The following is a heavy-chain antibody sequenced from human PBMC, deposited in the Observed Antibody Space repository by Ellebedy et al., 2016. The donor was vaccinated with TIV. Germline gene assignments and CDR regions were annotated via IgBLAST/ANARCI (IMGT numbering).Heavy chain of an antibody. CDR1: GFTFTNYW. J-gene: IGHJ4*02. D-gene: IGHD3-3*01. V-gene: IGHV3-7*01. CDR3: AKDGV. Sequence: PGGSLRLSCATSGFTFTNYWMSWVRQAPGTGLEWVANIKQDGSEKYYVDSVKGRFTISRDNAKNSLYLEMNSLRAEDTAMYYCAKDGVWGQGTLVTVSS. CDR2: IKQDGSEK.